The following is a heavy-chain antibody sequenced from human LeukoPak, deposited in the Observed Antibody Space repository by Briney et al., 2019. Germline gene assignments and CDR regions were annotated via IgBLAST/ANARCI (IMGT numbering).Heavy chain of an antibody. CDR3: ASALWFGESARFDP. V-gene: IGHV4-34*01. J-gene: IGHJ5*02. Sequence: PSETLSLTCAVYGGSFSGYCWSWIRQPPGKGLEWIGEINHSGSTNYNPSLKSRVTISVDTSKNQFSLKLNSVTAADTAVYYCASALWFGESARFDPWGQGVLSPSPQ. D-gene: IGHD3-10*01. CDR1: GGSFSGYC. CDR2: INHSGST.